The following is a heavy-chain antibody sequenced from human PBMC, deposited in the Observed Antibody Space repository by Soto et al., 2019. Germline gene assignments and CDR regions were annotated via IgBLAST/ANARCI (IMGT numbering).Heavy chain of an antibody. J-gene: IGHJ4*02. CDR2: IWYDGSNK. D-gene: IGHD3-22*01. V-gene: IGHV3-33*01. CDR3: AREGLYDSRTYYFDY. CDR1: GFTFSSYG. Sequence: GGSLRLSCAASGFTFSSYGMHWVRQAPGKGLEWVAVIWYDGSNKYYADSVKGRFTISRDNSKNTLYLQMNSLRAEDTAVYYCAREGLYDSRTYYFDYWGQGTLVTVSS.